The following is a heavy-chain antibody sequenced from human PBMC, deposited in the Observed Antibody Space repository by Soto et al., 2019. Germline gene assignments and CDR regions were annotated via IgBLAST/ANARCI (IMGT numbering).Heavy chain of an antibody. CDR2: INAGNGNT. CDR3: TRDPATYSSGYDY. Sequence: ASVKVSCKASGYTFTSYAMHWVRQAPGQRLEWMGWINAGNGNTKYSQKFQGRVTITRDTSATTAYVELSSLTSEDTALYYCTRDPATYSSGYDYWGQGTPVTVS. D-gene: IGHD6-19*01. J-gene: IGHJ4*02. V-gene: IGHV1-3*01. CDR1: GYTFTSYA.